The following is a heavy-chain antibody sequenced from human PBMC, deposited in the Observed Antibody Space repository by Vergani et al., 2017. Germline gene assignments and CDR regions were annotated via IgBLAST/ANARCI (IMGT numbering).Heavy chain of an antibody. D-gene: IGHD3-16*01. CDR2: IYYSVST. Sequence: QVQLQESGPGLVKPSQTLSLTCPVSGGSISRGDYYWSWIRQPPGKGLEWIGYIYYSVSTYYNPSLKSRVTISVDTSTNQFSLKLSSVTAADTALYYCARSTEFGFDPWGQGTLVTVSS. J-gene: IGHJ5*02. CDR1: GGSISRGDYY. CDR3: ARSTEFGFDP. V-gene: IGHV4-30-4*01.